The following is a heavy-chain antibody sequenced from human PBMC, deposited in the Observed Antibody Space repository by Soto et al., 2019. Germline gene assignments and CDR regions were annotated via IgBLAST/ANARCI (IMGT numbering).Heavy chain of an antibody. D-gene: IGHD6-19*01. V-gene: IGHV3-23*01. CDR3: AKDRKSGSGWYWDY. J-gene: IGHJ4*02. Sequence: GGSLRLSCAASGFTFSSYAMSWVRQAPGKGLEWVSAISGSGGSTYDADSVKGRFSISRDNSKNTLYLQMNSLRAEDTAVYYCAKDRKSGSGWYWDYWGQGTLVTVSS. CDR2: ISGSGGST. CDR1: GFTFSSYA.